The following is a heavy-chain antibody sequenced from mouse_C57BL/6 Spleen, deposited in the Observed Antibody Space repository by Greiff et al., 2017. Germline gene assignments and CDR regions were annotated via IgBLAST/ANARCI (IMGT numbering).Heavy chain of an antibody. J-gene: IGHJ4*01. Sequence: QVQLQQPGAELVMPGASVKLSCKASGYTFTSYWMHWVKQRPGQGLEWIGEIDPSDSYTNYNQKFKGKSTLTVDKSSSTAYMPLSSLTSEDSAVYYCARSGYGSSSYAMDYWGQGTSVTVSS. V-gene: IGHV1-69*01. D-gene: IGHD1-1*01. CDR2: IDPSDSYT. CDR3: ARSGYGSSSYAMDY. CDR1: GYTFTSYW.